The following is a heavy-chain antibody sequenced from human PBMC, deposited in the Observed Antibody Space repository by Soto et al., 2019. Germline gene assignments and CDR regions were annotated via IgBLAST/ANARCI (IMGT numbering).Heavy chain of an antibody. J-gene: IGHJ6*02. D-gene: IGHD2-2*03. Sequence: HLGGSLRLSCAASGFTVSSNYMSWVRQAPGKGLEWVSVIYSGGSTYYADSVKGRFTISRDNSKNTLYLQMNSLRAEDTAVYYCASGSRYYYYGMDVWGQGTTVTVSS. CDR1: GFTVSSNY. V-gene: IGHV3-53*01. CDR2: IYSGGST. CDR3: ASGSRYYYYGMDV.